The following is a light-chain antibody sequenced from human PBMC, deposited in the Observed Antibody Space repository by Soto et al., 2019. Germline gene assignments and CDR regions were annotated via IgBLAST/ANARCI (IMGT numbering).Light chain of an antibody. CDR3: QHYNSYSEA. CDR1: QTISSW. Sequence: DIQMTQSPSTLSGSVGDRVTITCRASQTISSWLAWYQQKPGKAPKLLIYKASTLKSGVPSRFSGSGSGTEFTLTISGLQPGDSATYYCQHYNSYSEAFGQGTKVDIK. CDR2: KAS. V-gene: IGKV1-5*03. J-gene: IGKJ1*01.